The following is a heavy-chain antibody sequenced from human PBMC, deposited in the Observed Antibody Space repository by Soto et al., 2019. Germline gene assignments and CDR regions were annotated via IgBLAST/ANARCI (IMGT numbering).Heavy chain of an antibody. CDR2: IKQDGSEK. CDR1: GFTFSSYW. Sequence: GGSLRLSCAASGFTFSSYWMSWVRQAPGKGLEWVANIKQDGSEKYYVDSVKGRFTISRDNAKNSLYLQMNSLRAEDTAVYYCATEGGSYGYRSFDYWGQGTLVTVSS. CDR3: ATEGGSYGYRSFDY. J-gene: IGHJ4*02. V-gene: IGHV3-7*05. D-gene: IGHD5-18*01.